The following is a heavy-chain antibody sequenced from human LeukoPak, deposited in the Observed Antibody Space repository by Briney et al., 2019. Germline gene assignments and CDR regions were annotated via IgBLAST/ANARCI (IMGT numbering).Heavy chain of an antibody. J-gene: IGHJ2*01. CDR2: ICHSGST. Sequence: PSETLSLTCTVSGGAISSSSHYWGWIRQPPGKGLEWIGSICHSGSTVYNPSLKSRVAISVDTSRNQFSLKLSSVTASDTAVYYCARNTTVTDWYFDLWGRGTLVTVSS. D-gene: IGHD4-17*01. CDR1: GGAISSSSHY. V-gene: IGHV4-39*01. CDR3: ARNTTVTDWYFDL.